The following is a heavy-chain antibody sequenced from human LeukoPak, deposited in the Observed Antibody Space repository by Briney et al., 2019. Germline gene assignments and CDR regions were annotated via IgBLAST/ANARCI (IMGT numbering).Heavy chain of an antibody. CDR2: IYYSGNT. Sequence: SETLSLTCTVSGDSISVDNYCWGWIRRPPGKGLESIGSIYYSGNTYYNPSLKSRVSISVDTSKNQFSLKVTSVTAADTAVYYCARHVGHYYGSGTLPYYYDYWGQGTLVTVSS. V-gene: IGHV4-39*01. J-gene: IGHJ4*02. CDR3: ARHVGHYYGSGTLPYYYDY. D-gene: IGHD3-10*01. CDR1: GDSISVDNYC.